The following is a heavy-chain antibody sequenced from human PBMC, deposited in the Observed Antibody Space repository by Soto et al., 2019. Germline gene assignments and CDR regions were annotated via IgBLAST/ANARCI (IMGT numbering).Heavy chain of an antibody. V-gene: IGHV4-30-4*01. J-gene: IGHJ5*02. CDR3: ARGPHNWNERGWFDP. CDR2: IYYSGST. CDR1: GGSISSGDYY. Sequence: LSLTCTVSGGSISSGDYYWSWIRQPPGKGLEWIGYIYYSGSTYYNPSLKSRVTISVDTSKNQFSLKLSSVTAADTAVYYCARGPHNWNERGWFDPWGQGTLVTVSS. D-gene: IGHD1-20*01.